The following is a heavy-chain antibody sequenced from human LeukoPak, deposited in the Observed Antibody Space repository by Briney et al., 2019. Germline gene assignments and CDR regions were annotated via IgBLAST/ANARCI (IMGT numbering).Heavy chain of an antibody. CDR3: VRQGGWGGAASLVEF. Sequence: SETLSLTCTVSGVSITTSTHYWAWIRQPPGKGLEWIASMFYRGSTYYNASLRSRVTLSVDTSMNQFSLKLSSVIASDTATFYCVRQGGWGGAASLVEFWGQGILVTVSS. V-gene: IGHV4-39*01. J-gene: IGHJ4*02. CDR1: GVSITTSTHY. D-gene: IGHD2-15*01. CDR2: MFYRGST.